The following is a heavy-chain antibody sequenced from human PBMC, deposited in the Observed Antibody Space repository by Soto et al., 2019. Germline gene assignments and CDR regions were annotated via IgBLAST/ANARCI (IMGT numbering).Heavy chain of an antibody. D-gene: IGHD6-19*01. J-gene: IGHJ4*02. V-gene: IGHV3-30-3*01. CDR3: ARKIAVACHGAWDY. CDR1: GFTFSSYA. Sequence: QVQLVESRGGVVQPGRSLRLSCAASGFTFSSYAMHWVRQAPGKGLEWVAVISYDGSNKYYADSVKGRFTISRDNSKNTLYLQMNSLRAEDTAVYYCARKIAVACHGAWDYWGQGTLVTVSS. CDR2: ISYDGSNK.